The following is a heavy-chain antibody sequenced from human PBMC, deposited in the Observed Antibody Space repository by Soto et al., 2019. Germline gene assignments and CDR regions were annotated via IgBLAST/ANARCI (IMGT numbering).Heavy chain of an antibody. CDR3: AREAQDYYCDH. CDR1: PGSISSSY. Sequence: QVQLQESGPGLVKPSETLTLTCTVSPGSISSSYWSWIRQPPGRGLEWIGHVAYSGTTKYNPSLKSRGSISVSTSKRQLSLRLTSVTAADTAVYYCAREAQDYYCDHWGQGILVTVSS. J-gene: IGHJ5*02. D-gene: IGHD2-21*02. V-gene: IGHV4-59*01. CDR2: VAYSGTT.